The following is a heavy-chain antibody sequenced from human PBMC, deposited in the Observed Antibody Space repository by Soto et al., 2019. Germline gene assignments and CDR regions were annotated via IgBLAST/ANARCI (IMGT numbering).Heavy chain of an antibody. Sequence: QVQLVESGGGVVQPGRSLRLSCAASGFTFINHAMHWVRQSPGKGLEWVAFISYDGVNKYYADSLKGRISISRDNSKNTLFLEMIILRPRDTAMYYCARDQMVRGASDYWGQGTLVTVSS. V-gene: IGHV3-30*14. CDR3: ARDQMVRGASDY. D-gene: IGHD3-10*01. J-gene: IGHJ4*02. CDR2: ISYDGVNK. CDR1: GFTFINHA.